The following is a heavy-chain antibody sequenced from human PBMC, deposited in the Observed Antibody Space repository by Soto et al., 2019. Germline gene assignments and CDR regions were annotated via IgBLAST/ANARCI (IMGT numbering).Heavy chain of an antibody. CDR2: IYYSGST. J-gene: IGHJ5*02. Sequence: SETLSLSCTVSGGSISGADYYWSWVRQRPGRGLEWIGYIYYSGSTYYDPSLRSRTIMSLDKSKNQFSLSLRSVTAADTAVYYCAREGGHYYGTAGYFVAWFDRWGQG. CDR1: GGSISGADYY. V-gene: IGHV4-31*03. CDR3: AREGGHYYGTAGYFVAWFDR. D-gene: IGHD3-9*01.